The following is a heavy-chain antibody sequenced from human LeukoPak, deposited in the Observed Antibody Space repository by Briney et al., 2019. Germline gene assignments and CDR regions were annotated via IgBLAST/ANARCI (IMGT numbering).Heavy chain of an antibody. CDR3: ATTPRNYDILTGYYVELGFDY. J-gene: IGHJ4*02. D-gene: IGHD3-9*01. Sequence: ASVKVSCKVSGYTLTELSMHWVRQAPGKGLEWMGGFDPEDGETIYAQKFQGRATMTEDTSTDTAYMELSSLRSEDTAVYYCATTPRNYDILTGYYVELGFDYWGQGTLVTVSS. CDR2: FDPEDGET. CDR1: GYTLTELS. V-gene: IGHV1-24*01.